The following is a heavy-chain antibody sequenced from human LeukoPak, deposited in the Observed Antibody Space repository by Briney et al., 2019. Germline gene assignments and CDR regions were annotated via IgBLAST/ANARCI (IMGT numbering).Heavy chain of an antibody. Sequence: ASVKVSCKASGGTFSSYAISWVRQAPGQGLEWMGIINPSGGSTSYAQKLQGRVTMTRDTSTSTVYMELSSLRSEDTAVYYCAHSDAVAGTLDYWGQGTLVTVSS. V-gene: IGHV1-46*04. CDR3: AHSDAVAGTLDY. CDR1: GGTFSSYA. J-gene: IGHJ4*02. CDR2: INPSGGST. D-gene: IGHD6-19*01.